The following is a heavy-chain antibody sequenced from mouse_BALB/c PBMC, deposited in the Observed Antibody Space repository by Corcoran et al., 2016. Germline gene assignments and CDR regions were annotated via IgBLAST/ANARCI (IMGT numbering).Heavy chain of an antibody. V-gene: IGHV1S136*01. Sequence: EVQLQQSGPELVKPGASVKMSCKASGYTFTSYVMHWVKQKPGQGLEWIGYINPYNDGTKYNEKFKGKATLTSDKSSSTAYIELSSLTSEDSAVYYCARDYYGNYEGAMDYWGQGTSVTVAS. J-gene: IGHJ4*01. D-gene: IGHD2-1*01. CDR3: ARDYYGNYEGAMDY. CDR2: INPYNDGT. CDR1: GYTFTSYV.